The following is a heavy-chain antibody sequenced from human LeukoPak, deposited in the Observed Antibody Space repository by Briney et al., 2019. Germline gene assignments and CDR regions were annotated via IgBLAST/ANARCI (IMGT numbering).Heavy chain of an antibody. J-gene: IGHJ4*02. Sequence: PGGSLRLSCAASGFSVSGKFMSWVRQAPGKGLEWVSIIHYDGKIRYAGSVGGRFTISRDNSMNTLYLQMDSLRTEDTAVYYCAKASKGWKLYYFDYWGQGTLVTVSS. CDR3: AKASKGWKLYYFDY. CDR2: IHYDGKI. D-gene: IGHD3-16*01. CDR1: GFSVSGKF. V-gene: IGHV3-53*05.